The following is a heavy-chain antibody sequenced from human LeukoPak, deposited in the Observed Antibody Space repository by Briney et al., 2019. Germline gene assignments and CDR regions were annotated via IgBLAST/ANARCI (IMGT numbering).Heavy chain of an antibody. D-gene: IGHD6-19*01. V-gene: IGHV3-7*01. Sequence: QPGGSLRLSCAASGFTFSSYWMGWVRQAPGKGLEWVANIKHDGSEKDYVDSVKGRFTISRDNAKNSLFLQMNSLRAEDTAVYYCARDSSGWYSGYFDYWGQGTLVTVSS. J-gene: IGHJ4*02. CDR1: GFTFSSYW. CDR3: ARDSSGWYSGYFDY. CDR2: IKHDGSEK.